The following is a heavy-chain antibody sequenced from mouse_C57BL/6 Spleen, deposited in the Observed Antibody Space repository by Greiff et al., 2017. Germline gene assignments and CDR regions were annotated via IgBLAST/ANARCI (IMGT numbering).Heavy chain of an antibody. CDR2: INPGSGDT. Sequence: VQLKESGAELVRPGTSVKVSCKASGYAFTNYLIEWVKQRPGQGLEWIGVINPGSGDTNYNEKFKGKATLTADKSSSTAYMQLSSLTSEDSAVYFCARFGYDWGQGTTLTVSS. CDR1: GYAFTNYL. J-gene: IGHJ2*01. V-gene: IGHV1-54*01. D-gene: IGHD1-2*01. CDR3: ARFGYD.